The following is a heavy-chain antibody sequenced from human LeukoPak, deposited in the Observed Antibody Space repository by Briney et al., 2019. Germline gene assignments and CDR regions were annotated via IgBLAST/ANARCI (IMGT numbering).Heavy chain of an antibody. Sequence: ASVKVSCKASGYTFTGYYMHWVRRAPGQGLEWMGWINPNSGGTNYAQKFQGRVTMTRDTSISTAYMELSRLRSDDTAVYYCARAVMVRGVIITANWFDPWGQGTLVTVSS. CDR1: GYTFTGYY. CDR2: INPNSGGT. V-gene: IGHV1-2*02. D-gene: IGHD3-10*01. CDR3: ARAVMVRGVIITANWFDP. J-gene: IGHJ5*02.